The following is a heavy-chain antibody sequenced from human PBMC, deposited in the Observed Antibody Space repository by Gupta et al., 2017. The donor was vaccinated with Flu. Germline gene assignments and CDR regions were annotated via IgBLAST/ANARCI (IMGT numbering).Heavy chain of an antibody. CDR3: ARLSGTYSGWFDP. J-gene: IGHJ5*02. CDR1: GVIFSGNA. CDR2: IIPLFGTA. Sequence: QVQLVQSGAEVKKPGSSVKVSCKTSGVIFSGNAISWVRQAPGQGLEWLGGIIPLFGTATASYAEKFQGRITITADESTTTGYLEVSGLRYEDTAVYDCARLSGTYSGWFDPWGQGTLGTVSS. D-gene: IGHD1-26*01. V-gene: IGHV1-69*01.